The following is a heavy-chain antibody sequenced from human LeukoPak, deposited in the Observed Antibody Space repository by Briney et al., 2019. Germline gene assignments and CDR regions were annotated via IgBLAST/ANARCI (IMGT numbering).Heavy chain of an antibody. CDR3: ARGRGSGWFPFDY. CDR2: INHSGST. D-gene: IGHD6-19*01. Sequence: SETLSLTCAVYGGSFSGYYWSWIRQPPGKGLEWIGEINHSGSTNYNPSLKSRVTISVDTSKNQFSLKLSSVTAADTAVYYCARGRGSGWFPFDYWGQGTLVTVSS. J-gene: IGHJ4*02. CDR1: GGSFSGYY. V-gene: IGHV4-34*01.